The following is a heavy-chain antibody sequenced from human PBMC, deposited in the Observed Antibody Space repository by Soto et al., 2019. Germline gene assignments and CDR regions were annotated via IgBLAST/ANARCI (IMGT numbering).Heavy chain of an antibody. CDR3: ARDGIVLTAANYYYGMDV. CDR2: ISPDGSKK. V-gene: IGHV3-30-3*01. J-gene: IGHJ6*02. CDR1: GFTFSSYA. Sequence: PGGSLRLSCAASGFTFSSYAIHWVRQAPGKGLEWVALISPDGSKKYYADSVKGRLTISRDNSNNTLYLQMNSLRAEDTAVYYCARDGIVLTAANYYYGMDVWGQGTTVTVSS. D-gene: IGHD1-20*01.